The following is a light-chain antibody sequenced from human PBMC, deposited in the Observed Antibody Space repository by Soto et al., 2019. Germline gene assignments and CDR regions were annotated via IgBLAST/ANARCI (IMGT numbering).Light chain of an antibody. CDR2: EVT. V-gene: IGLV2-14*01. J-gene: IGLJ3*02. CDR3: SSFTSRDTRV. Sequence: QSALTQPASVSGSPGQSITISCTGTSSDVGGYNYVSWYQQHPGKAPKVMIYEVTHRPSGVSNRFSGSKSGNTASLTISGLQAEDEADYYCSSFTSRDTRVFGGGTKVTVL. CDR1: SSDVGGYNY.